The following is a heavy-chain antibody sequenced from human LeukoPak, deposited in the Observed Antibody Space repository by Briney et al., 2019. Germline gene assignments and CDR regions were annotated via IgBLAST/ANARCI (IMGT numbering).Heavy chain of an antibody. CDR1: GCSISRGSYY. CDR2: IYSRGST. V-gene: IGHV4-61*02. J-gene: IGHJ4*02. D-gene: IGHD1-26*01. CDR3: ARGSGSQADFDY. Sequence: NPSETLSLTCAASGCSISRGSYYWSCIRQPPGMGREWIGRIYSRGSTHYNPSLNSRVTISVDTSKNQFFLKLSSVTDADTAVYYCARGSGSQADFDYWGQGTLVTVSS.